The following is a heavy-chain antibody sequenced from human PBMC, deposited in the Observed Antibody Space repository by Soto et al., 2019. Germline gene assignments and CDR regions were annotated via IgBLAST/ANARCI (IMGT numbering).Heavy chain of an antibody. CDR2: INPNSGGT. J-gene: IGHJ4*02. D-gene: IGHD3-22*01. CDR1: GYTFNGYY. Sequence: ASVKVSCKASGYTFNGYYMHWVRQAPGQGLEWMGWINPNSGGTNYAQKFQGWVTMTRDTSISTAYMELSRLRSDDTAVYYCARAPYYYDSSGYYYASGPFDYWGQGTLVPVSS. V-gene: IGHV1-2*04. CDR3: ARAPYYYDSSGYYYASGPFDY.